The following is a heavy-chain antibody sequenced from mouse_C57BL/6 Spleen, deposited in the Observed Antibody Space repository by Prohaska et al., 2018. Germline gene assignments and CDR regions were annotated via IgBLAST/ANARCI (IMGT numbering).Heavy chain of an antibody. CDR3: MRYGLRYWYFDV. CDR1: GFTFSGFW. J-gene: IGHJ1*03. D-gene: IGHD1-1*01. Sequence: EVQLLETGGGLVQPGGSRGLSCEGSGFTFSGFWMSWVRQTPGKTLAWIGDINSDGSAINYEPSIKDRFTIFRDNDKSTLYLQMSNVRSEDTATYFCMRYGLRYWYFDVWGTGTTVTVSS. V-gene: IGHV11-2*01. CDR2: INSDGSAI.